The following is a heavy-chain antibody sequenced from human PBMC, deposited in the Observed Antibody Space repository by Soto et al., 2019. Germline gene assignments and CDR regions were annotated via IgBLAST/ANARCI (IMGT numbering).Heavy chain of an antibody. CDR1: GYTFTSYY. CDR2: INPSGGST. Sequence: GASVKVSCKASGYTFTSYYMHWVRQAPGQGLEWMGIINPSGGSTSYAQKFQGRVTMTRDTSTSTVYMELSSLRSEDTAVYYCARTPGPSGFLECLLYLGFDFWAQGTLVTVSS. J-gene: IGHJ4*02. D-gene: IGHD3-3*01. V-gene: IGHV1-46*03. CDR3: ARTPGPSGFLECLLYLGFDF.